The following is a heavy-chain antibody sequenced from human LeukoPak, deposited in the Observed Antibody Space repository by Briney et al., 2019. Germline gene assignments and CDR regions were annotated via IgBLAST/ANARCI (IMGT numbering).Heavy chain of an antibody. CDR2: IIPIFGTA. Sequence: SVKVSCKASGGTFSSYAISWVRQAPGQGLEWMGGIIPIFGTANYAQKFQGRVTVTADESTSTAYMELSSLRSEDTAVYYCARRLEMATIHCYYYYVYVWGKGTTVPVSS. J-gene: IGHJ6*03. CDR1: GGTFSSYA. D-gene: IGHD5-24*01. V-gene: IGHV1-69*13. CDR3: ARRLEMATIHCYYYYVYV.